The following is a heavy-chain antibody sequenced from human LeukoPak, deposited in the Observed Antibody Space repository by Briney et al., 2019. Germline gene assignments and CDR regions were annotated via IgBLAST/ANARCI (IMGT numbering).Heavy chain of an antibody. J-gene: IGHJ4*02. V-gene: IGHV3-30*03. D-gene: IGHD3-22*01. CDR1: GFTFRSYG. CDR2: MSYDGTNE. CDR3: ATYRRGYHDSSESYYFDY. Sequence: GGSLRLSCAASGFTFRSYGMHWVRQAPGKGLEWVAVMSYDGTNEDYADSVKGRFTISRDNSKNTLYLQMKSLRAEDTAVYYCATYRRGYHDSSESYYFDYWGQGTLVTVSS.